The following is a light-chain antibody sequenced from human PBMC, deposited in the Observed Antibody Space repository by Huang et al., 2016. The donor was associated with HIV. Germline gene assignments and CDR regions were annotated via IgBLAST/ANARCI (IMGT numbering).Light chain of an antibody. V-gene: IGKV3-15*01. CDR1: QSVSSN. J-gene: IGKJ1*01. Sequence: EIVMTQSPATLSESLGERATLSCRASQSVSSNLAWYQQKPGQTPRLLIYGASTRATDSPARFSGSGSGTEFTRTITSLQSEDFAVYYCQQYNNWWTFGQGTKVEIK. CDR3: QQYNNWWT. CDR2: GAS.